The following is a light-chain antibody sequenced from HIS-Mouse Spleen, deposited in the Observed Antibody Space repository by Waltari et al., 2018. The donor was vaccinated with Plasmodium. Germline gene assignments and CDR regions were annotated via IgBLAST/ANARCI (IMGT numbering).Light chain of an antibody. CDR1: SSAVGSYNL. V-gene: IGLV2-23*01. CDR3: CSYAGSSTWV. CDR2: EGS. J-gene: IGLJ3*02. Sequence: QSALTQPASVSGSPAQSITLSCTGTSSAVGSYNLVSWYQQHPGKAPKLMIYEGSKRPSGVSNRFSGSKSGNTASLTISGLQAEDEADYYCCSYAGSSTWVFGGGTKLTVL.